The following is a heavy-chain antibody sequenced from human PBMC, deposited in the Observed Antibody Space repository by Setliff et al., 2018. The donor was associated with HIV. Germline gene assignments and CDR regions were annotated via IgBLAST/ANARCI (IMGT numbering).Heavy chain of an antibody. Sequence: SETLSLTCTVSGDSIITYYWTWIRQPPGKGLEWIGYIHHSGSSDYTPSLRSRVTMSVDTSKNQFSLKLASVTAADTAVYYCAREHDYSNYRRLDSWGQGILVTVSS. CDR3: AREHDYSNYRRLDS. J-gene: IGHJ4*02. D-gene: IGHD4-4*01. CDR2: IHHSGSS. CDR1: GDSIITYY. V-gene: IGHV4-4*08.